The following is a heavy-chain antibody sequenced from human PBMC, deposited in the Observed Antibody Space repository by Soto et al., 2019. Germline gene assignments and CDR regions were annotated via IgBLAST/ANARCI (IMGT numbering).Heavy chain of an antibody. CDR2: IYWDDDK. J-gene: IGHJ4*02. D-gene: IGHD2-21*02. CDR3: AHLIVVVSASYFDY. CDR1: GFSLSTSGVG. Sequence: QITLKESGPTLVKPTQTLTLTCTFSGFSLSTSGVGVGWIRQPPGKALEWLALIYWDDDKRYSPSLKSRLTITKXTXINQVVLTMTNMDPVDTGTYYCAHLIVVVSASYFDYWGQGTLVTVSS. V-gene: IGHV2-5*02.